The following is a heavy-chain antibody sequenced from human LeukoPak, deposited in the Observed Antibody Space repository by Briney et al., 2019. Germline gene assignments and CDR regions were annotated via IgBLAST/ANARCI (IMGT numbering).Heavy chain of an antibody. J-gene: IGHJ4*02. D-gene: IGHD3-22*01. Sequence: SVKVSCKASGGTFSSYAISWVRQAPRQGLEWMGGIIPIFGTANYAQKFQGRVTITTDESTSTAYMELSSLRSEDTAVYYCASGPGSGYYYLDYWGQGTLVTVSS. CDR3: ASGPGSGYYYLDY. CDR1: GGTFSSYA. V-gene: IGHV1-69*05. CDR2: IIPIFGTA.